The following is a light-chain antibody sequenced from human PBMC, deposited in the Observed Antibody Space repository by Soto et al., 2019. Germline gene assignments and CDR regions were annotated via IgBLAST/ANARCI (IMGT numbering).Light chain of an antibody. J-gene: IGKJ1*01. CDR1: QDVAAS. CDR2: DVS. CDR3: QQYNSYSRT. Sequence: DVQMTQSPSSLSASVGDSVTITCRASQDVAASLAWYQLKPGEAPKLLIYDVSNLESGVPSRFSGSGSGTEFTLTISSLQPDDFATYYCQQYNSYSRTFGQGTKVDI. V-gene: IGKV1-5*01.